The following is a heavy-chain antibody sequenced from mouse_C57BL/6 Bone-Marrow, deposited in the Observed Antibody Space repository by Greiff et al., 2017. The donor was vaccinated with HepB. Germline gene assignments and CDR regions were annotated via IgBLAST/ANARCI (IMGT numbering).Heavy chain of an antibody. J-gene: IGHJ2*01. CDR1: GYAFTNYL. D-gene: IGHD1-1*01. V-gene: IGHV1-54*01. Sequence: VQLQQSGAELVRPGTSVKVSCKASGYAFTNYLIEWVKQRPGQGLEWIGVINPGSGGTNYNEKFKGKATLTADKSSSTAYMQLSSLTSEDSAVYFCARGDYDGSSLDYWGQGTTLTVSS. CDR3: ARGDYDGSSLDY. CDR2: INPGSGGT.